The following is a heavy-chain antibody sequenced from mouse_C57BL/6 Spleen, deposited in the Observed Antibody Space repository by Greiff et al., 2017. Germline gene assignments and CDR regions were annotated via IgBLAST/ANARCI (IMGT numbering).Heavy chain of an antibody. J-gene: IGHJ4*01. CDR3: VRDYGSLYYAMDY. CDR1: GFSFNTYA. CDR2: IRSKSNNYAT. D-gene: IGHD1-1*01. V-gene: IGHV10-1*01. Sequence: EVKLVESGGGLVQPKGSLKLSCAASGFSFNTYAMNWVRQAPGKGLEWVARIRSKSNNYATYYADSVKDRFTISRDDSESMLYLQMNNLKTEDTAMYYCVRDYGSLYYAMDYWGQGTSVTVSS.